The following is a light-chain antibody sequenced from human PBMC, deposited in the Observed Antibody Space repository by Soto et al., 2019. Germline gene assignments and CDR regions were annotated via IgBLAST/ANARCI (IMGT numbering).Light chain of an antibody. V-gene: IGLV2-14*01. CDR1: SSDVGGYNY. Sequence: QSALTQPASVSGSPGQSITISCTGISSDVGGYNYVSWYQQHPGKAPKLMIYEVSNRPSGVSNRFSGSKSGNTASLTISGLQAEDEADYDCSSYTRSSTRYVFGTGTKRTV. CDR2: EVS. CDR3: SSYTRSSTRYV. J-gene: IGLJ1*01.